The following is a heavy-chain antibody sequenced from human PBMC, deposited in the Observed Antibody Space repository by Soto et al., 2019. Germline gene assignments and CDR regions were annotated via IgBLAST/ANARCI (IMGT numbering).Heavy chain of an antibody. J-gene: IGHJ5*02. CDR1: GGSISSSSYY. CDR2: IYYSGST. Sequence: QLQLQESGPGLVKPSETLSLTCTVSGGSISSSSYYWGWIRQPPGKGLEWIGSIYYSGSTYYNPSLKSRVTISVDTSKNQFSLKLSSVTAADTAVYYCASGYDYVWGSYPPNWFDPWGQGILVTVSS. D-gene: IGHD3-16*02. V-gene: IGHV4-39*01. CDR3: ASGYDYVWGSYPPNWFDP.